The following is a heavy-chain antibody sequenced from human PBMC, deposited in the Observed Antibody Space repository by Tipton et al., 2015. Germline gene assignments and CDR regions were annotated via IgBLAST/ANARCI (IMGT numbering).Heavy chain of an antibody. Sequence: TLSLTCNVSGYSLSTGHCWGWVRLSPGKGLEWIGYISYTDGAHYNPALKSRVTISVDTSKNQFSLTLNSVAAADTSVYYCVRPANHGFDVWGQGTSVTVSS. CDR3: VRPANHGFDV. V-gene: IGHV4-61*01. CDR2: ISYTDGA. CDR1: GYSLSTGHC. J-gene: IGHJ6*02. D-gene: IGHD3-10*01.